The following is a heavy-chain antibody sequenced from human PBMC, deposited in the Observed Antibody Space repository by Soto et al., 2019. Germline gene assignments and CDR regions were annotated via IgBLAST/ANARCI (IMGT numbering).Heavy chain of an antibody. J-gene: IGHJ6*02. V-gene: IGHV3-13*05. Sequence: EVKLVESGGGLVQPGGSIRLSCEASGFTFRNYDMHWFGQCTGKGLEWVSGISAAGDPNYADSVEGRFTISRENAQNSFFLQMNSLRVGDTAVYYCARPDSDLYGLDVWGQGTTVIVSS. CDR3: ARPDSDLYGLDV. CDR2: ISAAGDP. CDR1: GFTFRNYD. D-gene: IGHD5-18*01.